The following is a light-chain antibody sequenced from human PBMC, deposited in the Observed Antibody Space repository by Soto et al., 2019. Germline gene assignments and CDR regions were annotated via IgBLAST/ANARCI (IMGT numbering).Light chain of an antibody. CDR3: QQRSDWPPD. Sequence: EIVLTQSPATLSLSPGERATLSCRASQSVSSYLGWYQQKPGQAPRLLIFDASNRATGVPARFSGSGSGTDFTLTINSLEPEDFAVYYCQQRSDWPPDFGPGTKVDI. J-gene: IGKJ3*01. CDR2: DAS. CDR1: QSVSSY. V-gene: IGKV3-11*01.